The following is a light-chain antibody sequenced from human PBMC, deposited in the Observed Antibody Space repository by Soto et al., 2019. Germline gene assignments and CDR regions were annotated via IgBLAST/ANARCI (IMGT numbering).Light chain of an antibody. CDR2: DGS. CDR3: CLYATTSTYV. J-gene: IGLJ1*01. V-gene: IGLV2-23*01. CDR1: SSDVGNYNL. Sequence: QSVLTQPASVSGSPGQSITISCTGTSSDVGNYNLVSWYQHHPGKAPKLMIYDGSKRPSGVSNRFSGSKSGNTASLTISGLQAEDECDYYCCLYATTSTYVFGTGTKVTV.